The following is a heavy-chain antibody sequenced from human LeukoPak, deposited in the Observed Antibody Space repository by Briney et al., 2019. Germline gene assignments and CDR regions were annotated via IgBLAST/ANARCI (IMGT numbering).Heavy chain of an antibody. CDR2: ISWNSGSI. J-gene: IGHJ4*02. CDR3: AKDQDSSGYYFGY. Sequence: GRSLRLSCAASGFTFDDYAMHWVRQAPGKGLEWVSGISWNSGSIGYADSVKGRFTISRVNAKNSLYLQMNSLRAEDTALYYCAKDQDSSGYYFGYWGQGTLVTVSS. D-gene: IGHD3-22*01. V-gene: IGHV3-9*01. CDR1: GFTFDDYA.